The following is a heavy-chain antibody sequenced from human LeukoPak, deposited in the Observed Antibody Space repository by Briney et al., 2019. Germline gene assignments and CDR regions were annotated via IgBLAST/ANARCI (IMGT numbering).Heavy chain of an antibody. CDR1: GGSFSDYY. D-gene: IGHD3-3*01. Sequence: SETLSLTCAVYGGSFSDYYWSWIRQPPGKGLEWIGEISHSGSTNYNPSLKSRVTISIDTSQNQFSLSLKSVTAADTAVYYCARQAAIFGVAGVWFDPWGPGSLVTVAS. J-gene: IGHJ5*02. CDR3: ARQAAIFGVAGVWFDP. V-gene: IGHV4-34*01. CDR2: ISHSGST.